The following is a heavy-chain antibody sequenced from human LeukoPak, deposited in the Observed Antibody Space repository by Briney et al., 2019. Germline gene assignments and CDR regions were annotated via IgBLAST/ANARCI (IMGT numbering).Heavy chain of an antibody. CDR3: ARLIAAAHGGFDP. CDR2: TYPGDSDT. V-gene: IGHV5-51*01. D-gene: IGHD6-13*01. Sequence: GESLKISCKGSGYSFTSYWIGWVRQMPGKGLEWMGITYPGDSDTRYSPSFQGQVTISADKSISTAYLQWSSLKASDTAMYYCARLIAAAHGGFDPWGQGTLVTVSS. J-gene: IGHJ5*02. CDR1: GYSFTSYW.